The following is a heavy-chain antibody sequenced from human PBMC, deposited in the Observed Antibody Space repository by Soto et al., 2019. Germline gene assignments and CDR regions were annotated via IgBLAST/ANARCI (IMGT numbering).Heavy chain of an antibody. V-gene: IGHV3-23*01. CDR2: ISASGGST. Sequence: GGSLRLSCAASGLTFSSYAMTWVRQAPGKGLEWVSGISASGGSTYYTDSVKGRFTISRDNSKNTLYLQMNSLRAEDTAVYYCAKDKAAGAYNWFDPWGQGTLVTVSS. CDR3: AKDKAAGAYNWFDP. D-gene: IGHD6-13*01. J-gene: IGHJ5*02. CDR1: GLTFSSYA.